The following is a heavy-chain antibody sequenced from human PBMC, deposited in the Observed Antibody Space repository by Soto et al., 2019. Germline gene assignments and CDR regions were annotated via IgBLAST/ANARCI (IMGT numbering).Heavy chain of an antibody. D-gene: IGHD3-10*01. CDR2: IYYSGST. CDR3: ARTMYYYGPREDFSFDY. CDR1: GGLINSGSVS. Sequence: CAVSGGLINSGSVSWSWIRQRPGKGLEWIGYIYYSGSTYYNPSLKSRVTISVDTSKTQFSLKLSSVTAADTAVYSCARTMYYYGPREDFSFDYWGQGTLVTVSS. V-gene: IGHV4-31*11. J-gene: IGHJ4*02.